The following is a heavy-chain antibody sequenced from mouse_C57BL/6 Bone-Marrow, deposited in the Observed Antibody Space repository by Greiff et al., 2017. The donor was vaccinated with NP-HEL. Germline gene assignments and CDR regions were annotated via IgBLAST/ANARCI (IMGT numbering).Heavy chain of an antibody. Sequence: EVNLVESGGGLVKPGGSLKLSCAASGFTFSDYGMHWVRQAPEKGLEWVAYISSGSSTIYYADTVKGRFTISRDNAKNTLFLQMTSLRSEDTAMYYCASPYYYGSPWFAYWGQGTLVTVSA. CDR2: ISSGSSTI. CDR3: ASPYYYGSPWFAY. V-gene: IGHV5-17*01. CDR1: GFTFSDYG. D-gene: IGHD1-1*01. J-gene: IGHJ3*01.